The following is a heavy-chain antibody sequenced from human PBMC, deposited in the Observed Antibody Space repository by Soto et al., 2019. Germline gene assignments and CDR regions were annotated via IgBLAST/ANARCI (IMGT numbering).Heavy chain of an antibody. CDR2: IDPSDSYT. CDR1: GYSFTIYW. D-gene: IGHD1-7*01. V-gene: IGHV5-10-1*01. Sequence: PGESLKISCNGSGYSFTIYWISWVRQMPGKGLEWMGRIDPSDSYTNYSPSFQGHVTISADKSISTAYLQWSSLKASDTAMYYCARPQTGTTVYYYGMDVWGQGTTVTVSS. CDR3: ARPQTGTTVYYYGMDV. J-gene: IGHJ6*02.